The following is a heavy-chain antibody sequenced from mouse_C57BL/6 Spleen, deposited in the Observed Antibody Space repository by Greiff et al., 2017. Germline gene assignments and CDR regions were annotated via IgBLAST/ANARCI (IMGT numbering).Heavy chain of an antibody. V-gene: IGHV1-59*01. J-gene: IGHJ2*01. Sequence: QVQLQQPGAELVRPGTSVKLSCKASGYTFTSYWMHWVKQRPGPGLEWIGVIDPSDSYTNYNQKFKGKATLTVDTSSSTAYMQLSSLTSEDSAVYYCARGPYWNYFDYWGQGTTLTVSS. CDR2: IDPSDSYT. D-gene: IGHD1-1*01. CDR1: GYTFTSYW. CDR3: ARGPYWNYFDY.